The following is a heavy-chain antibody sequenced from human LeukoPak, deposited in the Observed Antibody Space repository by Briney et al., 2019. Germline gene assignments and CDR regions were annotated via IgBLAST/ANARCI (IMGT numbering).Heavy chain of an antibody. J-gene: IGHJ6*02. CDR1: GGSISSYY. Sequence: SETLSLTCTVSGGSISSYYWSWTRQPPGKGLEWIGYIYYSGSTNYNPSLKSRVTISVDTSKNQFSLKLSSVTAADTAVYYCARGGIAVAGTPYYYGMDVWGQGTTVTVSS. D-gene: IGHD6-19*01. CDR3: ARGGIAVAGTPYYYGMDV. V-gene: IGHV4-59*01. CDR2: IYYSGST.